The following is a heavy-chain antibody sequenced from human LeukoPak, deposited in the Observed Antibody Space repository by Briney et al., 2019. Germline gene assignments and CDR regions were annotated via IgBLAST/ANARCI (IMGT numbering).Heavy chain of an antibody. V-gene: IGHV3-7*01. CDR3: ARDSGRFRLDY. CDR2: IKEDGSET. Sequence: GGSLRLSCAASGFTFTTYWMSWVRQAPGKGLEWVAGIKEDGSETYYVDFVKGRFTVSRDNAKNSLYLQMNSLRVEDTAVYYCARDSGRFRLDYWGQGILVTVSS. D-gene: IGHD6-19*01. CDR1: GFTFTTYW. J-gene: IGHJ4*02.